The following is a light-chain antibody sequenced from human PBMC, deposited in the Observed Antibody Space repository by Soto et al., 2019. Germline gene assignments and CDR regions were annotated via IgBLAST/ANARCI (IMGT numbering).Light chain of an antibody. CDR3: QQSYSTPRT. J-gene: IGKJ1*01. CDR2: GAS. V-gene: IGKV1-39*01. Sequence: DIQMTQSPSSLSAAVGDRFTITCRASQSISSYLNWYQQKPGKAPKLLIYGASSLQSGVPSRFSGSGSGTDFTLTISSMQPEDFATYYCQQSYSTPRTFGQGTKVDNK. CDR1: QSISSY.